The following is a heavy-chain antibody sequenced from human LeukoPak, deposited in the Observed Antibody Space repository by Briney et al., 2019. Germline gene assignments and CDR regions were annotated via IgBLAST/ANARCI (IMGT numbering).Heavy chain of an antibody. CDR2: ISTSVGST. V-gene: IGHV3-23*01. CDR1: GFTFSSYV. D-gene: IGHD6-19*01. CDR3: AKRGPAVAGKSPDYFDY. Sequence: GGSLRLSCAASGFTFSSYVMSWVRQGPGKGLEWVSAISTSVGSTYYADSVKGRFTISRDNSKNTLYLQMNSLRAEDTAVYYCAKRGPAVAGKSPDYFDYWGQGTLVTVSS. J-gene: IGHJ4*02.